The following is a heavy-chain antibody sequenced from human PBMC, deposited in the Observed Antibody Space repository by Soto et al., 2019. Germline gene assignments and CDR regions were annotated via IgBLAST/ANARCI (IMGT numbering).Heavy chain of an antibody. CDR2: IYYSGST. J-gene: IGHJ3*02. CDR1: GGSISSYY. V-gene: IGHV4-59*01. D-gene: IGHD3-16*01. CDR3: ARRDGGLQDDAFDI. Sequence: SETLSLRCTVSGGSISSYYWSWIRQPPGKGLEWIGYIYYSGSTNYNPSLKSRVTISVDTSKNQFSLKLSSVTAADTAVYYCARRDGGLQDDAFDIWGQGTMVT.